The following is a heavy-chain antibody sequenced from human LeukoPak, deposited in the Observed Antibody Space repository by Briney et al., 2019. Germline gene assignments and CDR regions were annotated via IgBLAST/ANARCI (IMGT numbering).Heavy chain of an antibody. J-gene: IGHJ4*02. D-gene: IGHD5-12*01. V-gene: IGHV4-39*01. CDR3: ARRLGFRIDY. CDR2: IYYRGST. CDR1: GDSITNSNYY. Sequence: SETLSLTCTVSGDSITNSNYYWGWIRQPPGKGLEWIGSIYYRGSTYYNSSLKSRVTISVDTSKNQFSLKLSSVTAADTAVYYCARRLGFRIDYWGQGTLVTVSS.